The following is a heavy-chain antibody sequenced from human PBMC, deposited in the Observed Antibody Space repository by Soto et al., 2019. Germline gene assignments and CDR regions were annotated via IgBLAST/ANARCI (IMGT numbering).Heavy chain of an antibody. CDR3: TSEYNWNSFDY. CDR2: IKSKTDGGTT. D-gene: IGHD1-1*01. J-gene: IGHJ4*02. Sequence: GGSLRLSCAASGFTFSNAWMSWVRQAPGKGLEWVGRIKSKTDGGTTDYAAPVKGRFTISRDDSKNMLFLQMNSLKTEDTAVYYCTSEYNWNSFDYWGQGALVTVSS. V-gene: IGHV3-15*01. CDR1: GFTFSNAW.